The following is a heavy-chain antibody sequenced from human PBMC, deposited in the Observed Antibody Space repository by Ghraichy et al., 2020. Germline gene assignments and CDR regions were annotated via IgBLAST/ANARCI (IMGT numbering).Heavy chain of an antibody. CDR1: GFTLNTYG. D-gene: IGHD6-19*01. CDR3: ARVGRAEADNWFDP. Sequence: GGSLRLSCTASGFTLNTYGMNWVRQAPGKGLEWVSYIGSSSSPIHYAESVRGRFTISRDNAKNSLYLQMNSLTDEDTAVYYCARVGRAEADNWFDPWGQGTLVTVSS. CDR2: IGSSSSPI. J-gene: IGHJ5*02. V-gene: IGHV3-48*02.